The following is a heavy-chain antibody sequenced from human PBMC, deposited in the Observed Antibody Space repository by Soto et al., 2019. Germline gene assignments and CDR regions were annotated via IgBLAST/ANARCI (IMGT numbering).Heavy chain of an antibody. Sequence: KASETLSLTCAVYGGSFSGYYWSWIRQPPGKGLEWIGEINHSGSTNYNPSLKSRVTISVDTSKNQFSLKLSSVTAADTAVYYCARVRRSIAAAGDSVLHASGYSYGSRGYYFDYWGQGTLVTVSS. J-gene: IGHJ4*02. V-gene: IGHV4-34*01. D-gene: IGHD5-18*01. CDR2: INHSGST. CDR1: GGSFSGYY. CDR3: ARVRRSIAAAGDSVLHASGYSYGSRGYYFDY.